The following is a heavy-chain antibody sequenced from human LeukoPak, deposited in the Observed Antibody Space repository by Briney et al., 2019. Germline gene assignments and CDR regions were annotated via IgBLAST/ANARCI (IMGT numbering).Heavy chain of an antibody. CDR2: IIPIFGTA. J-gene: IGHJ4*02. CDR3: ARVTPLSGSSGYTYYFDY. D-gene: IGHD3-22*01. Sequence: SVKVSCKASGGTFSSYAISWVRQAPGQGLEWMGGIIPIFGTANYAQKFQGRVTITTDESTSTAYMELSSLRSEDTAVYYCARVTPLSGSSGYTYYFDYWGQGTLVTVSS. CDR1: GGTFSSYA. V-gene: IGHV1-69*05.